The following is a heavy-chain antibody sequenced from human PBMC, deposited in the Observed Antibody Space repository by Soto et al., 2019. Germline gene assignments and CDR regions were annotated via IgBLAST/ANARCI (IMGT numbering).Heavy chain of an antibody. J-gene: IGHJ4*02. V-gene: IGHV4-59*08. D-gene: IGHD6-19*01. Sequence: QVQLQQSGPGLVKPSETLSLTCTVSGGSITNYYWSWVRQPPGKGLEWIGYIYYTGSTNYSPSPKSRVTMSMDTSNSQFSLKLTSVTAADTAVYYCARLSGSGWYTAAYWGQGTLVTVSS. CDR2: IYYTGST. CDR3: ARLSGSGWYTAAY. CDR1: GGSITNYY.